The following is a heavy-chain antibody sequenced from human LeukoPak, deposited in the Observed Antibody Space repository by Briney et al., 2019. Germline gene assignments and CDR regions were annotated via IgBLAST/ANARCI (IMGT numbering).Heavy chain of an antibody. Sequence: ASVKVSCKASGYTLTDYYMHWVRQAPGQGLEWMGGIIPIFGTANYAQKFQGRVTITTDESTSTAYTELSSLRSEDTAVYYCARGSSSPHYYYYYYMDVWGKGTTVTVSS. J-gene: IGHJ6*03. D-gene: IGHD6-13*01. CDR2: IIPIFGTA. CDR1: GYTLTDYY. CDR3: ARGSSSPHYYYYYYMDV. V-gene: IGHV1-69*05.